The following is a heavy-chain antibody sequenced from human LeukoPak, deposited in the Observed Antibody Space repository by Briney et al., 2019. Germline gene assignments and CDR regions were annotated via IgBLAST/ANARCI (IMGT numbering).Heavy chain of an antibody. D-gene: IGHD6-19*01. J-gene: IGHJ5*01. CDR3: ARHYSSGWSDC. V-gene: IGHV4-59*08. Sequence: SETLSLTCTVSGGSVSSYYWTWIRQPPGKGLEWIGYIYNSVSTSYTPSLKSRVTISVDTSKNQFSLKLSSVTAADTAVYYCARHYSSGWSDCWGQGTLVTVSS. CDR2: IYNSVST. CDR1: GGSVSSYY.